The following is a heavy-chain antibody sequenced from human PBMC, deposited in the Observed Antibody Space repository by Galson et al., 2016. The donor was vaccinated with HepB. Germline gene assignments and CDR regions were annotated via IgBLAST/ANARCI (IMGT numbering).Heavy chain of an antibody. CDR2: MNTNSGIT. D-gene: IGHD2-15*01. V-gene: IGHV1-8*01. CDR1: GYTFTSYD. J-gene: IGHJ4*02. CDR3: ARGPLAPYSRSLDY. Sequence: SCKAAGYTFTSYDINWVRQATGQGLEWMGWMNTNSGITGYAQSGITGYAQKFQGRVTMTRDTSINTAYLELSSLRYEDTAVYYCARGPLAPYSRSLDYWGQGALVTVSS.